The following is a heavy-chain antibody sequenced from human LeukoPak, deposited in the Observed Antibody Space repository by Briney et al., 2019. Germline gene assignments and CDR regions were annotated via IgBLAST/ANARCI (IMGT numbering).Heavy chain of an antibody. CDR1: GGTFSSYA. CDR3: AGYYYDSNGYYYHY. D-gene: IGHD3-22*01. CDR2: IIPIFGTS. V-gene: IGHV1-69*13. Sequence: AASVKVSCKASGGTFSSYAISWVRQAPGQGLEWMGGIIPIFGTSNYAQKFQGRVTITADESTSTAYMELSSLRSEDTAVYYCAGYYYDSNGYYYHYWGQGTLVTVSS. J-gene: IGHJ4*02.